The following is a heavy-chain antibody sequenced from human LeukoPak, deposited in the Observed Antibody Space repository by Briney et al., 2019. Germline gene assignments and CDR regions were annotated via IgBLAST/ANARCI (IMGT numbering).Heavy chain of an antibody. CDR3: ARDSSSSDFDY. J-gene: IGHJ4*02. CDR2: ISSSGSTI. V-gene: IGHV3-48*03. CDR1: GFTFSSYE. D-gene: IGHD6-13*01. Sequence: GGSLRLSCAASGFTFSSYEMNWVRQAPGEGLEWVSYISSSGSTIYYADSLKGRFTISRDNAKNSLYLQMNSLRAEDTAVYYCARDSSSSDFDYWGQGTLVTVSS.